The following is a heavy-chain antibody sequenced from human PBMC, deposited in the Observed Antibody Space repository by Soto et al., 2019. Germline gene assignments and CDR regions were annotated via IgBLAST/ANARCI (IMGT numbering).Heavy chain of an antibody. D-gene: IGHD3-3*01. J-gene: IGHJ6*03. CDR1: GFTFSVYG. Sequence: GGSLRLSCAASGFTFSVYGLHWVRQAPGKGLEWVAVIWYDGSNKYYADSVKGRFTISRDNSKNTLYLQMNSLRAEDTAVYYCARGPSSYDFWSGYYPDYYYYYMDVWGKGTTVTVSS. CDR2: IWYDGSNK. CDR3: ARGPSSYDFWSGYYPDYYYYYMDV. V-gene: IGHV3-33*08.